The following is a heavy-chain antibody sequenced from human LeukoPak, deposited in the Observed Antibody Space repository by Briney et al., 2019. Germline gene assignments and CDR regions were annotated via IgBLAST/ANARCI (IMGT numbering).Heavy chain of an antibody. J-gene: IGHJ4*02. Sequence: PGGSLRLSCAASGFTFSSYHMNWVRQAPGKGLEWISYIHSTSGTIHYADSVKGRFTISRDNAKNSLYLQMNSLRAEDTAVYYCARVVQDVTGADFWGQGTLVTVSS. CDR2: IHSTSGTI. CDR3: ARVVQDVTGADF. D-gene: IGHD3-9*01. V-gene: IGHV3-48*01. CDR1: GFTFSSYH.